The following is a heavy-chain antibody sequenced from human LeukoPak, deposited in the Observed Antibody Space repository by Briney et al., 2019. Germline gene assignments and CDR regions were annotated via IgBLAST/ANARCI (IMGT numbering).Heavy chain of an antibody. CDR3: AALGIT. D-gene: IGHD1-26*01. J-gene: IGHJ5*02. CDR2: LIPMFSAA. CDR1: GGTFSNYT. V-gene: IGHV1-69*05. Sequence: SVKVSCKASGGTFSNYTLSWVRQAPGQGLEWMGGLIPMFSAAHYAQKFQGRLTITTDESTSTVYMEMSSLTSADTAVYYCAALGITWGQGSLDTVSS.